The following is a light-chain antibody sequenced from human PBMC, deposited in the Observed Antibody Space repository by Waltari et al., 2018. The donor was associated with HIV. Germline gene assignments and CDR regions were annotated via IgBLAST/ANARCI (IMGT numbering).Light chain of an antibody. V-gene: IGLV1-44*01. CDR1: SSNIGSNT. Sequence: QSVLTQPPSASGTPGQRVTISCSGSSSNIGSNTVSWYHQVPGTAPKVLIYSNEDRPSGGRDRFSGSKSGTSASLTISGLQSEDEADYYCATWDDSLKGWVFGGGTKLTVL. J-gene: IGLJ3*02. CDR2: SNE. CDR3: ATWDDSLKGWV.